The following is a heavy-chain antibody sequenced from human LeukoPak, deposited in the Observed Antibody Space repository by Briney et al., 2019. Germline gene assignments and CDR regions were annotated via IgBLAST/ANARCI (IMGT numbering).Heavy chain of an antibody. J-gene: IGHJ4*02. D-gene: IGHD2-21*02. Sequence: SETLSLTCTVSGGSISSYYWSWIRQTAGKGLEWIGRIHTSGSTHYNSSLKSRVTMSVDTSKNQFSLKMNSVTAADTAVYYCARSYCDTDCYFQYYFDYWGQGTLVTVSS. CDR2: IHTSGST. CDR3: ARSYCDTDCYFQYYFDY. V-gene: IGHV4-4*07. CDR1: GGSISSYY.